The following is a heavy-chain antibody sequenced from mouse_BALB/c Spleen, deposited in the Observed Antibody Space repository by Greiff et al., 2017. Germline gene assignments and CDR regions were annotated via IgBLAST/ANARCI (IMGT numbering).Heavy chain of an antibody. V-gene: IGHV3-6*02. CDR3: AREGGYGEWLPPYAMDY. D-gene: IGHD2-2*01. CDR2: ISYDGSN. Sequence: EVKLMESGPGLVKPSQSLSLTCSVTGYSITSGYYWNWIRQFPGNKLEWMGYISYDGSNNYNPSLKNRISITRDTSKNQFFLKLNSVTTEDTATYYCAREGGYGEWLPPYAMDYWGQGTSVTVSS. J-gene: IGHJ4*01. CDR1: GYSITSGYY.